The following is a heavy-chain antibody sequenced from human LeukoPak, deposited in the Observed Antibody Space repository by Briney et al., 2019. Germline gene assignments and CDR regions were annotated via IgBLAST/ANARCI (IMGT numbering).Heavy chain of an antibody. J-gene: IGHJ4*02. D-gene: IGHD4-23*01. CDR2: ITNDGSST. V-gene: IGHV3-74*01. Sequence: GGSLRLSCAASGLTFSSHWMHWVRQAPGKGLVWVSRITNDGSSTTYADSVKGRFSISRDNAKNTLYLQMNSLRVEDAAVYYCARGRPHGNDYWGQGTLVTVSS. CDR1: GLTFSSHW. CDR3: ARGRPHGNDY.